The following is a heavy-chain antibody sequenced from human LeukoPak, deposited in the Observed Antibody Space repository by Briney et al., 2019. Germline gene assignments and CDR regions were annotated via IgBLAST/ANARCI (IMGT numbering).Heavy chain of an antibody. J-gene: IGHJ4*02. D-gene: IGHD6-25*01. CDR1: GYAFTGYY. CDR2: INTNTEKS. V-gene: IGHV7-4-1*02. CDR3: ATGGGYRFAY. Sequence: ASVKVSCKASGYAFTGYYMHWVRQAPGQGLEWMGWINTNTEKSTYAPGFTGRYVFSLDSSVDTAYLQISSLKAEDTALYYCATGGGYRFAYWGQGTLVTVSS.